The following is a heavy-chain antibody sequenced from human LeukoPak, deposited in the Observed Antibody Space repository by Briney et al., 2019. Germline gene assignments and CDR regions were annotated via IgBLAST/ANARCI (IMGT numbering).Heavy chain of an antibody. V-gene: IGHV3-30*18. CDR3: AEDSGYSSGWPPAEYFQH. Sequence: PGGSLRLSCAASGFTFSSYGMHWVRQAPGKGLEWVAVISYDGSNKYYADSVKGRFTISRDNSKNTLYLQMNSLRAGDTAVYYCAEDSGYSSGWPPAEYFQHWGQGTLVTVSS. CDR2: ISYDGSNK. J-gene: IGHJ1*01. CDR1: GFTFSSYG. D-gene: IGHD6-19*01.